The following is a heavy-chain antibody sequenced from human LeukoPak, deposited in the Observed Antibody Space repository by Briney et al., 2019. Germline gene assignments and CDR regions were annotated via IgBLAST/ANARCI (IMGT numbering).Heavy chain of an antibody. V-gene: IGHV3-21*01. CDR1: GFTFSSYS. J-gene: IGHJ6*02. D-gene: IGHD3-3*01. CDR2: ISSSSSYI. Sequence: GGSLRLSCAASGFTFSSYSMNWVRQAPGKGLEWVSSISSSSSYIYYADSVKGRFTISRDNAKNSLYLQMNSQRAEDTAVYYCARDGLRGGRFLEWHYYGMDVWGQGTTVTVSS. CDR3: ARDGLRGGRFLEWHYYGMDV.